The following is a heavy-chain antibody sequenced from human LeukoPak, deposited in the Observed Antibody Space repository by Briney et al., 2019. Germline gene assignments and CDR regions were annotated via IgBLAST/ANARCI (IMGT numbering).Heavy chain of an antibody. J-gene: IGHJ4*02. Sequence: PGGSLRLSCAASGFTFSGSAMHWIRQASGKGLEWVGRIRSKANSYATAYAASVKGRFTISRDDSKNTAYLQMNSLKTEDTAVYYCTIAVAGYWDYWGQGTLVTVSS. CDR3: TIAVAGYWDY. CDR1: GFTFSGSA. V-gene: IGHV3-73*01. D-gene: IGHD6-19*01. CDR2: IRSKANSYAT.